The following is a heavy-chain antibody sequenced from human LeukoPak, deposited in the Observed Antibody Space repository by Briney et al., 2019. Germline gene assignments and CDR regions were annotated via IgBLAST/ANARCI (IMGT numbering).Heavy chain of an antibody. Sequence: SETLSLTCTVSGGSISSYYWSWIRQPPGKGLEWIGYIYYSGSTYYNPSLKSRVTISVDRSKNQFSLKLSSVTAADTAVYYCARGLYYDFWSGQHWFDPWGQGTLVTVSS. CDR3: ARGLYYDFWSGQHWFDP. J-gene: IGHJ5*02. CDR1: GGSISSYY. CDR2: IYYSGST. V-gene: IGHV4-59*12. D-gene: IGHD3-3*01.